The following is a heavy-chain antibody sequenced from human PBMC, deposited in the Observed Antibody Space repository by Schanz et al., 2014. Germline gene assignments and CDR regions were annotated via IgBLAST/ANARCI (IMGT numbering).Heavy chain of an antibody. CDR3: AKAADWPVTRFDP. V-gene: IGHV3-23*04. J-gene: IGHJ5*02. D-gene: IGHD3-9*01. Sequence: EVQLVESGGGLVQPGGSLRLSCGSSGFTFSPYWMHWVRQAPGKGLVWVSAISGSGGSTYYADSVKGRFTISRDNSKNTLYLQMSSLRADDTAVYYCAKAADWPVTRFDPWGQGTLXTVSS. CDR1: GFTFSPYW. CDR2: ISGSGGST.